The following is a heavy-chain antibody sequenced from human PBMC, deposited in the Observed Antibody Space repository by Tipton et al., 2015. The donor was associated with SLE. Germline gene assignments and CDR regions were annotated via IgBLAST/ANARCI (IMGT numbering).Heavy chain of an antibody. CDR3: ARGALDDFWSGYYTGYYYYYMDV. CDR1: GFTVSSNY. J-gene: IGHJ6*03. V-gene: IGHV3-11*04. CDR2: ISSSGSTI. Sequence: QLVQSGGGLIQPGGSLRLSCAASGFTVSSNYMSWVRQAPGKGLEWVSYISSSGSTIYYADSVKGRFTISRGNAKNSLYLQMNSLRVEDTAVYYCARGALDDFWSGYYTGYYYYYMDVWGKGTTVTVSS. D-gene: IGHD3-3*01.